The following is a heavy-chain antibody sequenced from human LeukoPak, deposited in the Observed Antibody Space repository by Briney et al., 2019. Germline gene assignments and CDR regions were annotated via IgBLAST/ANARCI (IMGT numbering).Heavy chain of an antibody. Sequence: GGSLRLSCAASGFTFSSYALSWVRQAPGKGLGWVSVISGSGGSTYYADSVKGRFTISRDNSKNTLYLQMNSLRAEDTAVYYCASSYDSSGYRDYWGQGTLVTVSS. CDR2: ISGSGGST. CDR1: GFTFSSYA. J-gene: IGHJ4*02. CDR3: ASSYDSSGYRDY. V-gene: IGHV3-23*01. D-gene: IGHD3-22*01.